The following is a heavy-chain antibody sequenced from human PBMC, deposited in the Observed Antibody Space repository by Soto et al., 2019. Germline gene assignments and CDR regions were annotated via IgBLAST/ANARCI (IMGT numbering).Heavy chain of an antibody. Sequence: QVQLVQSGAEVKKPGSSVKVSXXXXGGTFSSYAISWVRQAPGQGLEWMGGIIPILGTANYAQKFQGRVTITADKSTSTGYMELSSLRSEDTAVYYCARGGYGSSTSCYRNYGMDVWGQGTTVTVSS. CDR3: ARGGYGSSTSCYRNYGMDV. D-gene: IGHD2-2*02. CDR1: GGTFSSYA. V-gene: IGHV1-69*06. CDR2: IIPILGTA. J-gene: IGHJ6*02.